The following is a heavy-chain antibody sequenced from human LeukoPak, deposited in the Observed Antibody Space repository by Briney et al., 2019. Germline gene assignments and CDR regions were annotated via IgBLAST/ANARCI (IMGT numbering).Heavy chain of an antibody. J-gene: IGHJ5*01. D-gene: IGHD1-14*01. V-gene: IGHV6-1*01. CDR2: TYYRSKWDT. Sequence: SQTLSLTCAISGDSVSSLRVAWNWIRQSPSRGLEWLGRTYYRSKWDTDYAESVKSRITISPDTSKNQFSLHLNSVTPDDTAVYYCARTGGEYNWLDPWGQGTLVTVSS. CDR1: GDSVSSLRVA. CDR3: ARTGGEYNWLDP.